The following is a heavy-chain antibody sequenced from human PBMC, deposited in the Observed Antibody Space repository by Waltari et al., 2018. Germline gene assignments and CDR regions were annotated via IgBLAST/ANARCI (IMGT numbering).Heavy chain of an antibody. CDR3: ARGGDYPRGWFDP. Sequence: QLQLQESGPGLVQPSETLSPPCTVSGGSISSISYYWGWLRQPPGKGREGIGSIYYSGSTYYNPSLKRRVTISVDTSKNQFSLKLSSVTAADTAVYYGARGGDYPRGWFDPWGQGTLVTGSS. V-gene: IGHV4-39*07. J-gene: IGHJ5*02. CDR1: GGSISSISYY. CDR2: IYYSGST. D-gene: IGHD4-17*01.